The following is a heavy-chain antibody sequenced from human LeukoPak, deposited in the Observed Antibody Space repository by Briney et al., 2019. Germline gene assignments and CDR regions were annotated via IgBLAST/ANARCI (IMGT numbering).Heavy chain of an antibody. Sequence: SETLSLTCTVSGGSISSGSYYWSWIRQPAGKGLEWIGRIYTSGSTNYNPSLKSRVTISVDTSKNQFSLKLSSVTAADTAVYYCARVGTRGVYFDYWGQGTLVTVSS. J-gene: IGHJ4*02. CDR1: GGSISSGSYY. V-gene: IGHV4-61*02. D-gene: IGHD5-12*01. CDR2: IYTSGST. CDR3: ARVGTRGVYFDY.